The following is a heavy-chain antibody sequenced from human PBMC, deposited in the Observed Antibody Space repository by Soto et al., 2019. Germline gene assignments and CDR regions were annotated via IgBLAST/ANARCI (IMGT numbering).Heavy chain of an antibody. CDR3: ARLSGSYTRALDY. D-gene: IGHD1-26*01. V-gene: IGHV3-72*01. J-gene: IGHJ4*02. CDR2: SRNKANSYSK. CDR1: GFTFSDHD. Sequence: EVQLVESGGGLVQPGGSLRLSCAASGFTFSDHDMDWVRQAPGKGLEWVGRSRNKANSYSKEYAAYVKGSFTISRYESKNSLYLQMSIRTTEDTAVYYWARLSGSYTRALDYWGQGTLVTVSS.